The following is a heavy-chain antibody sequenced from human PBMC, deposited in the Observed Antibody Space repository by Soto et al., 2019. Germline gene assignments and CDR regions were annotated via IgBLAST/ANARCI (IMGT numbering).Heavy chain of an antibody. D-gene: IGHD4-17*01. V-gene: IGHV4-59*08. CDR3: ARAPPIFDYGDYTTVFDY. Sequence: SETLSLTCTVSGGSISSYYWSWIRQPPGKGLEWIGYIYYSGSTNYNPSLKSRVTISVDTSKNQFSLKLSSVTAADTAVYYCARAPPIFDYGDYTTVFDYWGQGTLVTVSS. J-gene: IGHJ4*02. CDR2: IYYSGST. CDR1: GGSISSYY.